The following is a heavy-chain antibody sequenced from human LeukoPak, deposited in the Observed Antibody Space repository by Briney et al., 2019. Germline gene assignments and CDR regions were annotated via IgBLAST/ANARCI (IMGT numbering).Heavy chain of an antibody. J-gene: IGHJ5*02. CDR2: IKPSGGRT. V-gene: IGHV1-46*01. CDR1: GYTFSSDY. CDR3: AREGGGICDFWCGTKRYNWFDA. D-gene: IGHD3-3*01. Sequence: AAVKVSCKASGYTFSSDYMHGVCQGPRQGRGWVGIIKPSGGRTTYAQKFQGRVTMTSDTSTSTVYMKLSSLRYEDTAVDYGAREGGGICDFWCGTKRYNWFDAWGQGTLVTVSS.